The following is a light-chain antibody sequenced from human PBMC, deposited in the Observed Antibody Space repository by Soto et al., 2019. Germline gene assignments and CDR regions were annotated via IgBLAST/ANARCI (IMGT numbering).Light chain of an antibody. CDR3: QQYYSTPIT. V-gene: IGKV4-1*01. CDR2: WAS. CDR1: QRVLYSSNNKNY. J-gene: IGKJ5*01. Sequence: DIVMTQSPDSLAVSLGERATINCKSTQRVLYSSNNKNYLAWYQQKPGQPPKXXIYWASTRESGVPDRFSGSGSGTDFTLTISSLKAEDVEVYYCQQYYSTPITFGQGTRLEI.